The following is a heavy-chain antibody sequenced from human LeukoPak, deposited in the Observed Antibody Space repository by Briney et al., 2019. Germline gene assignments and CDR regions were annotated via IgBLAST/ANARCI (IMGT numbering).Heavy chain of an antibody. D-gene: IGHD1-26*01. J-gene: IGHJ4*02. CDR2: IWSGGTDK. CDR1: GFTFSNYG. Sequence: PGRSLRLSCAASGFTFSNYGMHWVRQAPGKGLEWVAVIWSGGTDKYYADSVKGRFTVSRDNSKNTLYLQMNSLRAEDTAVYYCGKRLTSWELEYWGQGTLVTVS. CDR3: GKRLTSWELEY. V-gene: IGHV3-30*18.